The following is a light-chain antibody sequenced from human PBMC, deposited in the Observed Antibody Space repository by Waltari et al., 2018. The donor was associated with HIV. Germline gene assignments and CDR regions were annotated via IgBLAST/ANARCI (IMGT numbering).Light chain of an antibody. Sequence: QSVLTQPPSISGAPGQRITVSCSGTSSNIGAGYDLHWYQQLPETAPKLPLYKHEHRPSGGPDRFSASKSDASASLAITGLQAADEGDYFCQSYDTSLSAWVFGGGTRLTVL. V-gene: IGLV1-40*03. J-gene: IGLJ2*01. CDR1: SSNIGAGYD. CDR3: QSYDTSLSAWV. CDR2: KHE.